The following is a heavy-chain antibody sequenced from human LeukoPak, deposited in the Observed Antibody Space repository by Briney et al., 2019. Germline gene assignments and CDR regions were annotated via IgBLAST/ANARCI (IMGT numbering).Heavy chain of an antibody. V-gene: IGHV3-74*01. J-gene: IGHJ6*02. Sequence: GGSLRLSCAASGFTRTYWMHWVRQAPGKGLVWVSHINDDGSDTNYADSVKGRFTISRDNAKNMVFLQMNSLRAEDTAVYYCARDNNYAMGLWGQGTTVTVSS. CDR1: GFTRTYW. CDR2: INDDGSDT. CDR3: ARDNNYAMGL.